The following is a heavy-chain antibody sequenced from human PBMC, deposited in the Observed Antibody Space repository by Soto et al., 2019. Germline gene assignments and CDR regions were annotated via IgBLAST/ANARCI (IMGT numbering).Heavy chain of an antibody. Sequence: GGSLRLSCAASGFTFSSYSMNWVRQAPGKGLEWVSYISSSSSTIYYADSVKGRFTISRDNAKNSLYLQMNSLRAEDTAVYYCATRLTFYGDYRRDAFDIWGQGTMVTVSS. J-gene: IGHJ3*02. D-gene: IGHD4-17*01. CDR2: ISSSSSTI. CDR1: GFTFSSYS. CDR3: ATRLTFYGDYRRDAFDI. V-gene: IGHV3-48*01.